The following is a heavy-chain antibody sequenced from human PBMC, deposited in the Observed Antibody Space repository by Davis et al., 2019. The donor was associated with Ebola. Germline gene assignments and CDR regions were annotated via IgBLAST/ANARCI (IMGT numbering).Heavy chain of an antibody. J-gene: IGHJ4*02. CDR1: GGTFSSYA. Sequence: ASVKVSCKASGGTFSSYAISWVRQAPGQGLEWMGWINPNSGGTNYAQKFQGWVTMTRDTSISTAYMELSSLRSEDTAVYYCARDMYGYYYYFDYWGQGTLVTVSS. CDR3: ARDMYGYYYYFDY. D-gene: IGHD3-3*01. V-gene: IGHV1-2*04. CDR2: INPNSGGT.